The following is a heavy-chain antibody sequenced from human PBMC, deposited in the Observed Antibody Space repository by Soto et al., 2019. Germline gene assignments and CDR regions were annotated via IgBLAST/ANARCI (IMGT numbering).Heavy chain of an antibody. D-gene: IGHD3-10*01. Sequence: PSETLSLTCPVSGGSISSYYWSWIRQPPGKGLEWIGYIYYSGSTNYNPSLKSRVSRDNAKNSLYLQMNSLKGDDTAFYYCLKDAPNGSIDDWGQGTLVTAPQ. CDR2: IYYSGST. CDR3: LKDAPNGSIDD. J-gene: IGHJ4*02. V-gene: IGHV4-59*01. CDR1: GGSISSYY.